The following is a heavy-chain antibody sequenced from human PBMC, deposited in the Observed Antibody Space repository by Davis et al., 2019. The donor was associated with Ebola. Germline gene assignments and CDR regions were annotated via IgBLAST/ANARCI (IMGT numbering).Heavy chain of an antibody. CDR3: ARERRYNWNYGVFVLDF. CDR2: INPNSGGT. CDR1: GYTFTGYY. D-gene: IGHD1-7*01. Sequence: MPGGSLRLSCKASGYTFTGYYMHWVRQAPGQGLEWMGRINPNSGGTNYAQKFQGRVTMTRDTSISTAYMELSRLRSDDTAVFYCARERRYNWNYGVFVLDFWGQGTLVTVSS. V-gene: IGHV1-2*06. J-gene: IGHJ4*02.